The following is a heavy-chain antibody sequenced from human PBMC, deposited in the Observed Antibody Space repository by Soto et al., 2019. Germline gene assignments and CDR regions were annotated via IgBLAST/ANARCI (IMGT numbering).Heavy chain of an antibody. CDR1: GGSISSYY. J-gene: IGHJ4*02. CDR2: IYYSGST. Sequence: SETLSLTCTVSGGSISSYYWSWIRQPPGKGLEWIGYIYYSGSTNYNPSLKSRVTISVDTSKNQFSLKLSSVTAADTAVYYCARGGVATTFDYWGQGTLVTVSS. V-gene: IGHV4-59*01. CDR3: ARGGVATTFDY. D-gene: IGHD5-12*01.